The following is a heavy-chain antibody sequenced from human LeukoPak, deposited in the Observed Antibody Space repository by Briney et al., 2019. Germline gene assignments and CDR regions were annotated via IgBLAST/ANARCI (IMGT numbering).Heavy chain of an antibody. CDR1: GGTFISYT. D-gene: IGHD6-6*01. J-gene: IGHJ6*03. CDR2: ILPIFCTS. CDR3: ARARKALLDYYYMDV. Sequence: ASVKVSFKGSGGTFISYTINGVGQAHGQGEEWMGGILPIFCTSNYALKFHRRVTIPTHESTCTAYMELSSLRSEDTAVYYFARARKALLDYYYMDVWGKGTTVTVSS. V-gene: IGHV1-69*05.